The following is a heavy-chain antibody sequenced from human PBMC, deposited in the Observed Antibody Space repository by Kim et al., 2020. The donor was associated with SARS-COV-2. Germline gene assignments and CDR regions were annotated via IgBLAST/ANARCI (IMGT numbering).Heavy chain of an antibody. Sequence: ASVKVSCKASGYTFTSYAMNWVRQAPGQGLEWMGWINTNTGNPTYAQGFTGRFVFSLDTSVSTAYLQISSLKAEDTAVYYCARSSVYCSSTSCYKEDWFDPWGQGTLVTVSS. D-gene: IGHD2-2*02. J-gene: IGHJ5*02. CDR2: INTNTGNP. CDR1: GYTFTSYA. CDR3: ARSSVYCSSTSCYKEDWFDP. V-gene: IGHV7-4-1*02.